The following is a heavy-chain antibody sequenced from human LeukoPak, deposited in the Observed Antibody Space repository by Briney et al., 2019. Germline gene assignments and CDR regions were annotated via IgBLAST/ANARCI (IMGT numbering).Heavy chain of an antibody. Sequence: SENLSFTCTVSGGSISSSSYYWGWIRQPPGKGLEWIGSIYTSGSTNYNPSLKSRVTMSVDTSKNQSSLKLSSVTAADAAVYFCARVSSGYDLLDIWGQGTMVTVSS. CDR1: GGSISSSSYY. CDR3: ARVSSGYDLLDI. V-gene: IGHV4-39*07. CDR2: IYTSGST. J-gene: IGHJ3*02. D-gene: IGHD5-12*01.